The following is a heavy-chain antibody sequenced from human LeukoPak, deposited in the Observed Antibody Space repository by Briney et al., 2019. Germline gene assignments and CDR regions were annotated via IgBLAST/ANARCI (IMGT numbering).Heavy chain of an antibody. CDR2: GYHSGIS. J-gene: IGHJ4*02. D-gene: IGHD3-10*01. CDR3: ARVYGSGAPVRDFDY. CDR1: GDSVSSGGYY. Sequence: SQTLSLTCSVSGDSVSSGGYYWSWVRQHPGKGLEWIGYGYHSGISYYNASLEKRVTISIDTSKNQFSLNLTSVTAADTAVYYCARVYGSGAPVRDFDYWGQGTLVTVSS. V-gene: IGHV4-31*03.